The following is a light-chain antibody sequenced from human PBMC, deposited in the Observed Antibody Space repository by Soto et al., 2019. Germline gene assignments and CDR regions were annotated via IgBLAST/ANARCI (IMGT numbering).Light chain of an antibody. CDR1: QGIGSY. CDR2: AAS. J-gene: IGKJ1*01. Sequence: VIWMTQSPSLLSSSPGDRATITCRTSQGIGSYLAWYQQKPGKAPELLIYAASTLQSGVPSRFSGSGSGTDFPLTISCLQSEDFATYYCQQYYRFPRTFGQGTKVEIK. V-gene: IGKV1D-8*01. CDR3: QQYYRFPRT.